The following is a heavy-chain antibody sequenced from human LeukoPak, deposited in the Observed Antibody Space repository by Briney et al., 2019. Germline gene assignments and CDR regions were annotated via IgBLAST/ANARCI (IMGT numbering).Heavy chain of an antibody. CDR2: IIPIFGTA. Sequence: AASVKVSCNASGGTFSSYAISWVRQAPGQGLEWMGGIIPIFGTANYSQKFQGRVTITADESTSTAYMELSSLRSEDRAVYYCARGPEGGFDYWGQGTLVSVSS. CDR3: ARGPEGGFDY. V-gene: IGHV1-69*13. CDR1: GGTFSSYA. J-gene: IGHJ4*02. D-gene: IGHD1-26*01.